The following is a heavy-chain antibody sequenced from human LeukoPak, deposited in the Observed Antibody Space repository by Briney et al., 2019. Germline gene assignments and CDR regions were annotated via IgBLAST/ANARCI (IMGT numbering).Heavy chain of an antibody. D-gene: IGHD3-10*01. CDR3: AGGSGFLDY. CDR2: IYSGGST. Sequence: GGSLRLSCAASGFTFSSYWMHWVRQAPGKGLEWVSVIYSGGSTYYADSVKGRFTISRDNSKNTLYLQMNSLRAEDTAVYYCAGGSGFLDYWGQGTLVTVSS. J-gene: IGHJ4*02. V-gene: IGHV3-53*01. CDR1: GFTFSSYW.